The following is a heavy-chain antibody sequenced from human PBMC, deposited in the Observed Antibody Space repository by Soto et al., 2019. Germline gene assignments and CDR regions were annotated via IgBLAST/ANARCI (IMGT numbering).Heavy chain of an antibody. V-gene: IGHV3-30*18. J-gene: IGHJ6*02. CDR2: ISYDGSNK. CDR3: AKVGTMVRDPYYYYYGMDV. D-gene: IGHD3-10*01. Sequence: GGSLRLSCAASGFTFSSYGMHWVRQAPGKGLEWVAVISYDGSNKYYADSVKGRFTISRDNSKNTLYLQMNSLRAEDTAVYYCAKVGTMVRDPYYYYYGMDVWGQGTTVTVSS. CDR1: GFTFSSYG.